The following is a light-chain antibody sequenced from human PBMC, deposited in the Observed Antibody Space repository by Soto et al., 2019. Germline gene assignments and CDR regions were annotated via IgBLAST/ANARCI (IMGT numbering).Light chain of an antibody. CDR1: QSISNR. Sequence: DIPMTQSPSTLSASVGDRFPIPGRASQSISNRLAWYQQKPGKAPKVLIYDASSLESGVPSRFSGSGSGTEFILTISSLQPDDFASYCCQHYGGMWTFGQGTKVEMK. CDR3: QHYGGMWT. V-gene: IGKV1-5*01. J-gene: IGKJ1*01. CDR2: DAS.